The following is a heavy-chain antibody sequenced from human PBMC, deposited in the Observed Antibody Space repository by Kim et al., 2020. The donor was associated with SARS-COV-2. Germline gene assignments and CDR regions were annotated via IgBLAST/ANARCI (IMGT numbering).Heavy chain of an antibody. J-gene: IGHJ5*02. V-gene: IGHV4-39*07. D-gene: IGHD1-26*01. CDR2: IYYSGST. CDR3: ARRSGSYYPDNWFDP. CDR1: GGSISSSSYY. Sequence: SETLSLTCTVSGGSISSSSYYWGWIRQPPGKGLEWIGSIYYSGSTYYNPSLKSRVTISVDTSKNQFSLKLSSVTAADTAVYYCARRSGSYYPDNWFDPWGQGTLVTVSS.